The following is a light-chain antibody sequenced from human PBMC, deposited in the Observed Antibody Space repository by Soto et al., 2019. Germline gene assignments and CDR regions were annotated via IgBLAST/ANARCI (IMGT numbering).Light chain of an antibody. J-gene: IGKJ1*01. CDR2: GAS. Sequence: VLAQSPGTLSLSPGERATLSCMASQSVSSSSLAWYQQKPGQAPRLLIYGASNRATGIPDRFSGSGSGTDFTLTISRLEPEDFAVYYCQQYGSSPWTFGQGTKVDIK. CDR1: QSVSSSS. V-gene: IGKV3-20*01. CDR3: QQYGSSPWT.